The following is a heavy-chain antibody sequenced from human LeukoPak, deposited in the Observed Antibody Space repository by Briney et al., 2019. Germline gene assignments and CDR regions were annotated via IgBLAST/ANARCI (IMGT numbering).Heavy chain of an antibody. CDR2: IYKSGDV. CDR1: GDSTTSYY. D-gene: IGHD3-16*01. V-gene: IGHV4-59*08. J-gene: IGHJ3*02. Sequence: PSETLSLTCSVSGDSTTSYYWSWIRQSPGKGLEWLGLIYKSGDVNYHPSFRSRLFMSVDRSKTQVSLRLRSVTAADTAVYYCARVWSYDHSKKDDVFDIGGKGKRVPVS. CDR3: ARVWSYDHSKKDDVFDI.